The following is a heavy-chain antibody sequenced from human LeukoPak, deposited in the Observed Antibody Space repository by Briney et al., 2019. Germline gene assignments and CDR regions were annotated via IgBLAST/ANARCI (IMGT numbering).Heavy chain of an antibody. Sequence: GGSLRLSCAASGFTFSSYSMNWVRQAPGKGLEWVSYISSRSSTIYYADSVKGRFTISRDNAKNSLYLQMNSLRDEDTAVYYCARVQDSSGYYFPTPFDYWGQGTLVTVSS. V-gene: IGHV3-48*02. CDR2: ISSRSSTI. CDR1: GFTFSSYS. CDR3: ARVQDSSGYYFPTPFDY. D-gene: IGHD3-22*01. J-gene: IGHJ4*02.